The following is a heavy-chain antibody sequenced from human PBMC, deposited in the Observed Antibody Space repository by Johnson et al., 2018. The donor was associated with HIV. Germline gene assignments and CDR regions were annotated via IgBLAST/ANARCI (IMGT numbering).Heavy chain of an antibody. Sequence: QMQLVESGGGVVQPGRSLRLSCAASGFTFSSYGMHWVRQAPGKGLEWVAVISYDGSNKYYADSVKGRFTISRDNSKNTLYLQMNSLRAEDTAVYYCARIGLPYYYGSGSYSHDAFDIWGQGTMVTVSS. J-gene: IGHJ3*02. CDR2: ISYDGSNK. V-gene: IGHV3-30*03. D-gene: IGHD3-10*01. CDR1: GFTFSSYG. CDR3: ARIGLPYYYGSGSYSHDAFDI.